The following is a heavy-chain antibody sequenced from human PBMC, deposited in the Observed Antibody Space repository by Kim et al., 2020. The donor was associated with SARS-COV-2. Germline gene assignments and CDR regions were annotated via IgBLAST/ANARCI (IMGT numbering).Heavy chain of an antibody. CDR3: ARRWGDYYDSSESWFDP. CDR2: ISAYNGNT. Sequence: ASVKVSCKASGYTFTSYGISWVRQAPGQGLEWMGWISAYNGNTNYAQKLQGRVTMTTDTSTSTAYMELRSLRSDDTAVYYCARRWGDYYDSSESWFDPWGQGTLVTVSS. V-gene: IGHV1-18*01. CDR1: GYTFTSYG. J-gene: IGHJ5*02. D-gene: IGHD3-22*01.